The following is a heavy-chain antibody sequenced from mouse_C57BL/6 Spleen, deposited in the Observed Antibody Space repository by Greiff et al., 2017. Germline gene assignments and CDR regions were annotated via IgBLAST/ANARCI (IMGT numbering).Heavy chain of an antibody. Sequence: QVQLKESGPELVKPGASVKISCKASGYAFSSSRMNWVKQRPGKGLEWIGRFHPCDGDTNYNGKFKGKATLTADKSSSTAYMQLSRLTSDDSAVCFSARETAQEDWGQGTTRTVSS. J-gene: IGHJ2*01. D-gene: IGHD3-2*02. V-gene: IGHV1-82*01. CDR2: FHPCDGDT. CDR3: ARETAQED. CDR1: GYAFSSSR.